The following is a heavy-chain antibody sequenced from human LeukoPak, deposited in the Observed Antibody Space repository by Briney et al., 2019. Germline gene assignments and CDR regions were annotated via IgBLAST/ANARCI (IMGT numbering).Heavy chain of an antibody. CDR3: AKDPRYFDWLLFNYYYMDV. V-gene: IGHV3-30*18. Sequence: GRSLRLSCAASGFTFSSYGMHWVRQAPGKGLEWVAVISYDGSNKYYADSVKGRFTISRDNSKNTLYLQMNSLRAEDTAVYYCAKDPRYFDWLLFNYYYMDVWGKGTTVTVSS. CDR2: ISYDGSNK. J-gene: IGHJ6*03. CDR1: GFTFSSYG. D-gene: IGHD3-9*01.